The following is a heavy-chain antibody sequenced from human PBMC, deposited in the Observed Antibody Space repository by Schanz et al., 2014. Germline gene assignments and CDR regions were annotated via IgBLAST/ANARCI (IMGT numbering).Heavy chain of an antibody. Sequence: EVQLVESGGGLVQPGGSLRLSCAASGFTFSSYWMSWVRQAPGKGLEWVANIKQHGNEKYYVDSVKGRFTISRDNAKISLYLQMNSLRAEDTAVYYCAKDLLYGAPMPLNHLDYWGQGTLVTVSS. CDR1: GFTFSSYW. J-gene: IGHJ4*02. CDR3: AKDLLYGAPMPLNHLDY. V-gene: IGHV3-7*05. D-gene: IGHD2-2*01. CDR2: IKQHGNEK.